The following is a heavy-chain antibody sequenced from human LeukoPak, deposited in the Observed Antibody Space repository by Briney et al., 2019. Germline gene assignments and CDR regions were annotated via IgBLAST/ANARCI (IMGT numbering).Heavy chain of an antibody. Sequence: SGGSLRLSCTASGFTFGSDAMHWVRQAPGKGLEWVAFIWSDGSNDPYADSVKGRFTISRDNSKNTVCLQMNSLRVEDTAVYYCARDPSGSGWSLSDWGQGTPVTVSS. V-gene: IGHV3-33*01. CDR1: GFTFGSDA. CDR3: ARDPSGSGWSLSD. J-gene: IGHJ4*02. D-gene: IGHD6-19*01. CDR2: IWSDGSND.